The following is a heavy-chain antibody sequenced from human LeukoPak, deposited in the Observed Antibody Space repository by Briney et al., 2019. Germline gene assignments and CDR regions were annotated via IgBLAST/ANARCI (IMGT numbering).Heavy chain of an antibody. J-gene: IGHJ5*02. CDR2: ISGSGGST. Sequence: PGRSLTLSCAASGFTFSSYGMHWVRQAPGKGLEWVSGISGSGGSTYYADSVKGRFTISRDNSKNTLYVQMNSLRAEDTAVYYCAKARGFCSGGSCYNPFDPWGQGTLVTVSS. D-gene: IGHD2-15*01. CDR3: AKARGFCSGGSCYNPFDP. V-gene: IGHV3-23*01. CDR1: GFTFSSYG.